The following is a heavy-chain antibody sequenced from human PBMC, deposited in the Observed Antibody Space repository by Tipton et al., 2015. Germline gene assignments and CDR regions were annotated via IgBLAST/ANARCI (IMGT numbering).Heavy chain of an antibody. Sequence: TLSLTCTVSGGSVISGTDYWSWTRQPPGKGLEWIGYTFSGGSTNYNPSLKSRVTISLDTSKNQFSLNLNSVTAADTAVYYCTKFNCGGDCYSYRGWFDPWGQGTLVTVSS. CDR2: TFSGGST. V-gene: IGHV4-61*01. J-gene: IGHJ5*02. D-gene: IGHD2-21*02. CDR1: GGSVISGTDY. CDR3: TKFNCGGDCYSYRGWFDP.